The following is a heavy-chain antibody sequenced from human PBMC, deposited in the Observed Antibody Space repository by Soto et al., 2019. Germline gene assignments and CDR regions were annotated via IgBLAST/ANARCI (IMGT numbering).Heavy chain of an antibody. CDR2: IYYSGST. CDR3: ASHERGSSWRYYYYYMDV. J-gene: IGHJ6*03. CDR1: GGSISSYY. Sequence: SETLSLTCTVSGGSISSYYWSWIRQPPGKGLERIGYIYYSGSTNYNPSLKSRVTISVDTSKNQFSLKLSSVTAADTAVYYCASHERGSSWRYYYYYMDVWGKGTTVTVSS. D-gene: IGHD6-6*01. V-gene: IGHV4-59*01.